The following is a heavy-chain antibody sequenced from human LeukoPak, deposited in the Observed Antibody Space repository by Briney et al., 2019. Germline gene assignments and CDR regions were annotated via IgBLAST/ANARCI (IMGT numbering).Heavy chain of an antibody. Sequence: KPSETLSLTCTVSGGSVSSSTYYCVWIRQPPGKGLEWIGSIYYSGTTYYNPSLKSRVTISVDTSKKQLSLKMTSMTAADTAEYYCARAGHWGSYNYHGSGYPDAFDIWGQGTMVTVPS. CDR2: IYYSGTT. CDR3: ARAGHWGSYNYHGSGYPDAFDI. CDR1: GGSVSSSTYY. J-gene: IGHJ3*02. D-gene: IGHD3-22*01. V-gene: IGHV4-39*07.